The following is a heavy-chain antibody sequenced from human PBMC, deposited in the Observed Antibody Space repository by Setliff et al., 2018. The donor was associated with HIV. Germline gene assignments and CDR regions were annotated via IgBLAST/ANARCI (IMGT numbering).Heavy chain of an antibody. Sequence: SLRLSCAASGFPFSSYGMHWVRQAPGKGLEWVAVISYDGSNKYYADSVKGRFTISRDNSKNTLYLQMNSLRAEDTAVYYCAKEMPEYVVITMVRGAFDYWGQGTLVTVSS. J-gene: IGHJ4*02. D-gene: IGHD3-10*01. V-gene: IGHV3-30*18. CDR2: ISYDGSNK. CDR1: GFPFSSYG. CDR3: AKEMPEYVVITMVRGAFDY.